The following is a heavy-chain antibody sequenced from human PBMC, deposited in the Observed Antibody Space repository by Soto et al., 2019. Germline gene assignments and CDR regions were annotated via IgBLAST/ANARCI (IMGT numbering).Heavy chain of an antibody. CDR1: GFTFSSYW. Sequence: PGGSLRLSCAASGFTFSSYWMHWVRQAPGKGLVWVSRINSDGSSTSYADSVKGRFTISRDNAKNTLYLQMNSLRAEATAVYYCARAGGSRHYYYYYGMDVWGQGTTVTVSS. CDR2: INSDGSST. V-gene: IGHV3-74*01. D-gene: IGHD3-16*01. CDR3: ARAGGSRHYYYYYGMDV. J-gene: IGHJ6*02.